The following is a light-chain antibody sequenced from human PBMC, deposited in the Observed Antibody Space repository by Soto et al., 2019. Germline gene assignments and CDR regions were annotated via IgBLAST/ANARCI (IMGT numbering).Light chain of an antibody. V-gene: IGKV3-11*01. J-gene: IGKJ5*01. CDR3: QQRKNWPPIT. Sequence: EIELTQSPATLSLSPGETASLSFSASQNVDKFLAWYQQRPGQPPRLLIFDSSNRATGVPVRFSGSGSGTVFTLTIGSLEPEDSAVYYCQQRKNWPPITFGQGTRLAIK. CDR1: QNVDKF. CDR2: DSS.